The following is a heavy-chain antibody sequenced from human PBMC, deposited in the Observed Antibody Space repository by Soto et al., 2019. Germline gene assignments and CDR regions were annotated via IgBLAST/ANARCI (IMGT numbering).Heavy chain of an antibody. CDR1: GFTVSTNY. J-gene: IGHJ6*02. V-gene: IGHV3-53*01. CDR2: IFAGGST. CDR3: ARDYTYYSFHGMDV. Sequence: PGGSLRLSCTASGFTVSTNYMSWVRQAPGKGLEWVSVIFAGGSTSYADSVKGRFTISRDNSKNTLFLQMNSLRAEDTAVYFCARDYTYYSFHGMDVWGQGTTVTVSS.